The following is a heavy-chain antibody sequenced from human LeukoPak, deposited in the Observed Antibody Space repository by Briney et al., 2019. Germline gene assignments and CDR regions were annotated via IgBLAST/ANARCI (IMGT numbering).Heavy chain of an antibody. V-gene: IGHV3-7*01. CDR2: IKADGGEK. CDR1: GFTFSTYW. J-gene: IGHJ4*02. Sequence: GGSLRLSCAASGFTFSTYWMNWFRQTPGKGLEWVAKIKADGGEKDHVASVKGRFTISRDNAKNSLYLQMSSLRVEDTAVYYCARGGAARPDFWGQGTLVTVSS. CDR3: ARGGAARPDF. D-gene: IGHD6-25*01.